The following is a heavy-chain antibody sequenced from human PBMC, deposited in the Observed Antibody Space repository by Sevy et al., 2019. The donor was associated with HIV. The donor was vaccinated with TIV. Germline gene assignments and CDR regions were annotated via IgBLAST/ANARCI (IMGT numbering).Heavy chain of an antibody. CDR2: ISGSGGST. Sequence: GGSLRLSCAASGFTTGFTFSDYWMAWVRQAPGKGLEWVSTISGSGGSTYYADSVKGRFTISRDNSKKMLDLQMNSLRAEDTAVYYCEAIATAGRDYWGQGTLVTVSS. J-gene: IGHJ4*02. D-gene: IGHD6-13*01. V-gene: IGHV3-23*01. CDR3: EAIATAGRDY. CDR1: GFTTGFTFSDYW.